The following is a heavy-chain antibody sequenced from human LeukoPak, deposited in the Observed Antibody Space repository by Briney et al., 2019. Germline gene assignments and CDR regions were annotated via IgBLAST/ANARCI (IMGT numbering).Heavy chain of an antibody. CDR1: GFTFNNYA. V-gene: IGHV3-30-3*01. J-gene: IGHJ4*02. Sequence: GGSLRLSCAASGFTFNNYAMHWVRQAPGKGLEWVAVISYDGSNKYYADSVKGRFTISRDNSKNTLYLQMNSLRAEDTAVYYCARDGWAYGSGSYFPMAYYFDYWGQGTLVTVSS. D-gene: IGHD3-10*01. CDR2: ISYDGSNK. CDR3: ARDGWAYGSGSYFPMAYYFDY.